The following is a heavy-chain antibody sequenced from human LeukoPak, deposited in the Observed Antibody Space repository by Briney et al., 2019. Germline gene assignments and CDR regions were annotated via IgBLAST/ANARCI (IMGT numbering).Heavy chain of an antibody. V-gene: IGHV4-59*12. CDR1: GGSISSYY. CDR3: ARAPSDADLDY. CDR2: IYYTGST. Sequence: SETLSLTCTVSGGSISSYYWSWIRQPPGEGLEWIAFIYYTGSTNYNPSLKSRVTISVDKSKNQFSLKLSSVTAADTAVYYCARAPSDADLDYWGQGTLVTVSS. J-gene: IGHJ4*02.